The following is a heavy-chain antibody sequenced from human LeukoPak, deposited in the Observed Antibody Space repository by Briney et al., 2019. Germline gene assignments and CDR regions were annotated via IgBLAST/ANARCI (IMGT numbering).Heavy chain of an antibody. Sequence: SETLSLTCAVSGGSINNYYWSWIRQPPGKGLEWIGYIYYSGNTNYNPSLKSRVTISVDTSKNQFSLKLSSVTAADTAVYYCARGGTEKYFQNWGQGTLVTVSS. CDR3: ARGGTEKYFQN. V-gene: IGHV4-59*01. D-gene: IGHD1-1*01. CDR2: IYYSGNT. J-gene: IGHJ1*01. CDR1: GGSINNYY.